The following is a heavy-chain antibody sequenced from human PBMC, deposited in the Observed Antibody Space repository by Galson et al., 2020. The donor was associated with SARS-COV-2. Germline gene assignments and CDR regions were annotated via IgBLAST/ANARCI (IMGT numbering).Heavy chain of an antibody. CDR3: AREQPGPFYFDY. Sequence: ATVNVSCKASGYTFTGYYMHWVRQAPGQGLEWLGWINPNSGVTNYAQKFQGRVTMTRDTSIGTAYMELTRLRSNDTAVYYCAREQPGPFYFDYWGPGTLVTVSS. CDR2: INPNSGVT. CDR1: GYTFTGYY. J-gene: IGHJ4*02. V-gene: IGHV1-2*02. D-gene: IGHD6-13*01.